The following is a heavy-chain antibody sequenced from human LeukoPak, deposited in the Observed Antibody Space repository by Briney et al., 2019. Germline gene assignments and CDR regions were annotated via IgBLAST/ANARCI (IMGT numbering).Heavy chain of an antibody. V-gene: IGHV4-30-2*01. D-gene: IGHD3-10*01. CDR1: GGSISSGGYY. J-gene: IGHJ5*02. CDR2: IYHSGST. Sequence: SQTLSLTCTVSGGSISSGGYYWSWIRQPPGKGLEWIGYIYHSGSTYYNPSLKSRVTISVDRSKNQFSLKLSSVTAADTAMYYCARDPELGLYGSGAWGQGTLVTDSS. CDR3: ARDPELGLYGSGA.